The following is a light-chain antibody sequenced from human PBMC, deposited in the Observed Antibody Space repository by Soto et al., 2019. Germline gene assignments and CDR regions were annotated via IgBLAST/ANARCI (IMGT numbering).Light chain of an antibody. V-gene: IGKV1-33*01. J-gene: IGKJ5*01. CDR2: DAS. CDR1: QDISNY. Sequence: DIQMTQSPSSLSASVGDRVTITCQASQDISNYLNWYQQKPGKAPKLLIYDASNLETGVPSRFSGSGSGTDFTFTISSLQPXDXXXXXCQQYDNLPPSTFGQGTRLXIK. CDR3: QQYDNLPPST.